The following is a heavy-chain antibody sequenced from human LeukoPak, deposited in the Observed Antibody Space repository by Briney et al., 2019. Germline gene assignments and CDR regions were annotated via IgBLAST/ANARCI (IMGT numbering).Heavy chain of an antibody. D-gene: IGHD1-26*01. V-gene: IGHV3-21*01. CDR1: GFTFSSYS. CDR2: ISSSSSYI. Sequence: GGSLRLSCAASGFTFSSYSMNWVRQAPGKGLEWVSSISSSSSYIYYADSVKGRFTISRDNSKNTLYLQMNSLRVEDTAVYYCAKGDISTTRTLFCHYWGQGTLVTVSS. J-gene: IGHJ4*02. CDR3: AKGDISTTRTLFCHY.